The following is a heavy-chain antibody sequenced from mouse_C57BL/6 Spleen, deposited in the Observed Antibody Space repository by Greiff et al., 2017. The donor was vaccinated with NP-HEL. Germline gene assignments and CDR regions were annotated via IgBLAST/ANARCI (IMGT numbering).Heavy chain of an antibody. CDR3: ARGLTEDY. Sequence: QVQLQQPGAELVMPGASVKLSCKASGYTFTSYWMHWVKQRPGQGLEWIGEIDPSDSYTNYNQKFKGKSTLTVDKSSSTAYMQLSSLTSEDSAVYYCARGLTEDYWGQGTTLTVSS. V-gene: IGHV1-69*01. J-gene: IGHJ2*01. CDR2: IDPSDSYT. CDR1: GYTFTSYW. D-gene: IGHD4-1*01.